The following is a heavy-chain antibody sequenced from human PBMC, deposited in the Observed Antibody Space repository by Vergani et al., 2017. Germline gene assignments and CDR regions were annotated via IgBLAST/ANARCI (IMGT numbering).Heavy chain of an antibody. CDR3: AREVSEWCSRRWFDP. J-gene: IGHJ5*02. V-gene: IGHV4-34*11. Sequence: QVQLQQWGAGLLKPSETLSLTCAVYGGSFSGYYWSWIRQPAGKGLECIGYIYYSGSTNYNPSRKSRVTISVDTSKNQFSLKLSSVTAADTAVYYCAREVSEWCSRRWFDPWGQGTLVTVSS. D-gene: IGHD2-15*01. CDR2: IYYSGST. CDR1: GGSFSGYY.